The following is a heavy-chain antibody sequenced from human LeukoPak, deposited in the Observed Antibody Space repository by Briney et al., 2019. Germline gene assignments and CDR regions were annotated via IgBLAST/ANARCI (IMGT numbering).Heavy chain of an antibody. CDR2: INPNGGGT. CDR1: GYTFTGYY. J-gene: IGHJ4*02. CDR3: ARENNSGWYRKAAFDY. D-gene: IGHD6-19*01. V-gene: IGHV1-2*02. Sequence: ASVKVSCKASGYTFTGYYMHWVRQAPGQGLEWMGWINPNGGGTIYAQKFQGRVTLTRDTSISTAYMEVSRLESDDTAVYYCARENNSGWYRKAAFDYWGQGTLVTVAS.